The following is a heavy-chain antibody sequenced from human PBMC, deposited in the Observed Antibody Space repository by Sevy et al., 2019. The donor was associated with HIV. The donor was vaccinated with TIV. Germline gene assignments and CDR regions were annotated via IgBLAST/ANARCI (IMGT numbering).Heavy chain of an antibody. J-gene: IGHJ1*01. D-gene: IGHD1-26*01. CDR1: GYTFTNYH. V-gene: IGHV1-18*01. CDR3: ARAPSGSQGPGQYFHH. Sequence: ASVKVSCKASGYTFTNYHITWVRQAPGQGLEWMGWITPNNGNTTYAQRLRGRVTMTTDTSTSTAYMELRSLRSDDTAVYYCARAPSGSQGPGQYFHHWGQGTLVTVSS. CDR2: ITPNNGNT.